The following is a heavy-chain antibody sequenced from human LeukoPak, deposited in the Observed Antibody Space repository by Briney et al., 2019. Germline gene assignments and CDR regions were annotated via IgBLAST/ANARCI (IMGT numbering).Heavy chain of an antibody. J-gene: IGHJ4*02. V-gene: IGHV4-34*01. CDR1: GGSFSGYY. CDR3: ARRLRDFDWLLPFDY. D-gene: IGHD3-9*01. Sequence: SETLSLTCAVYGGSFSGYYWSWIRQPPGKGLEWIGEINHSGSTNYNPSLKGRVTISVDTSKNQFSLKLSSVTAADTAVYYCARRLRDFDWLLPFDYWGQGTLVTVSS. CDR2: INHSGST.